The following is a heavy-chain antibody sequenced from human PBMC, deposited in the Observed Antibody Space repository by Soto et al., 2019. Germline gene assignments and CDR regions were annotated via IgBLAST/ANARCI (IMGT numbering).Heavy chain of an antibody. CDR2: IYYSGST. J-gene: IGHJ5*02. V-gene: IGHV4-59*01. CDR1: GGSMSSCD. D-gene: IGHD3-10*01. CDR3: ARARLSRSWWFAH. Sequence: SETLCLTCTGSGGSMSSCDWSGSRQPPGKGLEWIGYIYYSGSTNYNPSLKSRVTISVDTSKNQFSLKLSSVTAADTAVYYCARARLSRSWWFAHWGQVPLVTVS.